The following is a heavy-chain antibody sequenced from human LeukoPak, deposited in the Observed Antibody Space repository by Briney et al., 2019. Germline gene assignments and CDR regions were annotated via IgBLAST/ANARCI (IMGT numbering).Heavy chain of an antibody. Sequence: GGSLRFSCAASGFTFSSYGMHWVRQAPGKGLEWVAVIWYDGSNKYYADSVKGRFTISRDNSKNTLYLQMNSLRAEDTAVYYCARAVAGGSGWYGYYFDYWGQGTLVTVSS. D-gene: IGHD6-19*01. V-gene: IGHV3-33*01. CDR1: GFTFSSYG. J-gene: IGHJ4*02. CDR2: IWYDGSNK. CDR3: ARAVAGGSGWYGYYFDY.